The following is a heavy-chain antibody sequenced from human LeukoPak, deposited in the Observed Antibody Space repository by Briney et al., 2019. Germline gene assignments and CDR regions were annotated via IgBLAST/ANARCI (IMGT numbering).Heavy chain of an antibody. CDR3: ARGSGFETGDY. J-gene: IGHJ4*02. CDR2: IYGGSNT. Sequence: GGSLRLSCAASGFTVSSIYMSWVRQAPGKWLEWISVIYGGSNTYFYADSVKGRFTISRDNSKNTVYLQMNSLRVEDTAIYYCARGSGFETGDYWGQGTLVTVSS. CDR1: GFTVSSIY. V-gene: IGHV3-53*01. D-gene: IGHD5-12*01.